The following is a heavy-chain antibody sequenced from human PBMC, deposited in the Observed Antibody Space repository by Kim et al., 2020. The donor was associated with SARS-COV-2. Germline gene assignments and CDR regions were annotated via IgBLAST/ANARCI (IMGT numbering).Heavy chain of an antibody. D-gene: IGHD4-17*01. CDR3: TPNSYGDPSDS. CDR2: ISASGDRT. Sequence: GGSLRLSCAASGFAFSRYAMTWVRQAPGKGLQWVSGISASGDRTFYVDSVKGRFSISRDNSKNTVYMEMDSLRAEDTAVYYCTPNSYGDPSDSGGQGTL. V-gene: IGHV3-23*01. CDR1: GFAFSRYA. J-gene: IGHJ4*02.